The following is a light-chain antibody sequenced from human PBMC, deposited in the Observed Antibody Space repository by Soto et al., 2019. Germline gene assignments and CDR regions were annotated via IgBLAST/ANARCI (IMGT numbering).Light chain of an antibody. CDR1: SSDVGGYNY. CDR3: SSYTSSSTYV. CDR2: DVS. V-gene: IGLV2-14*01. J-gene: IGLJ1*01. Sequence: QSVLTQPASVSGSPGQSITISCTGTSSDVGGYNYVSWYQQHPGKAPKLMIYDVSNRPSVVSNRFSGSKSGNTASLTISGLQAEYEADYYCSSYTSSSTYVFGTGTKVTVL.